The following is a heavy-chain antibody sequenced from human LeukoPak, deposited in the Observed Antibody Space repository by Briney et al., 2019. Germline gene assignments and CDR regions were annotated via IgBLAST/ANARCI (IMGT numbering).Heavy chain of an antibody. Sequence: GGSLRLSCAASGFTFSSYAISWVRQAPGKGLEWVSTISGNGDYIYYADSVKGRFTISRDNSKSTLYLQMNDLRAEDTAAYYCAKGTDSSGRFDYWGQGTLVTVSS. CDR3: AKGTDSSGRFDY. V-gene: IGHV3-23*01. J-gene: IGHJ4*02. CDR2: ISGNGDYI. CDR1: GFTFSSYA. D-gene: IGHD6-19*01.